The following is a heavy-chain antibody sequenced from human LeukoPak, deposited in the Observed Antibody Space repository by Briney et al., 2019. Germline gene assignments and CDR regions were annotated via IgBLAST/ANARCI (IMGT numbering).Heavy chain of an antibody. D-gene: IGHD5-24*01. Sequence: SETLSLTCTVSGDSISSSSSYWGWIRQPPGEGLEWIGSIYYSGSTYYNTSLKSRVTISVDTSKNQFSLKLSSVTAADTAVYYCARDQRWLQLGYFQHWGQGTLVTVSS. V-gene: IGHV4-39*07. J-gene: IGHJ1*01. CDR2: IYYSGST. CDR3: ARDQRWLQLGYFQH. CDR1: GDSISSSSSY.